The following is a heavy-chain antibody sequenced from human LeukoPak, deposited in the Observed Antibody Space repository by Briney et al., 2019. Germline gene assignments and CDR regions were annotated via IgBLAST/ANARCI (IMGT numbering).Heavy chain of an antibody. Sequence: GGSLRLSCAASGFTVSSNYMSWVRQAPGKGLEWVSVIYSGGSTYYADSVKGRFTISRDNSKNTLYLQMNSLRAEDTAVYYCAKIYCSSTSCSWRVPYYFDYWGQGTLVTVSS. CDR3: AKIYCSSTSCSWRVPYYFDY. J-gene: IGHJ4*02. CDR2: IYSGGST. D-gene: IGHD2-2*01. CDR1: GFTVSSNY. V-gene: IGHV3-53*01.